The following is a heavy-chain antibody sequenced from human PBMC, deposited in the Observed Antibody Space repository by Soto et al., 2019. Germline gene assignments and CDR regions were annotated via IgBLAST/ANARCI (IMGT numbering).Heavy chain of an antibody. D-gene: IGHD5-12*01. J-gene: IGHJ6*01. Sequence: QVQMVESGGGVVQPGRSLRLSCAASGFSFENYGMHWVRQAPGRGLEWVAVIWYDGSLQYYAAAVKGRFTISRDNSKNTLYLEMNSLRAEDTAVYYCANLWGDGYNLGQDYNGMDVW. CDR3: ANLWGDGYNLGQDYNGMDV. V-gene: IGHV3-33*06. CDR2: IWYDGSLQ. CDR1: GFSFENYG.